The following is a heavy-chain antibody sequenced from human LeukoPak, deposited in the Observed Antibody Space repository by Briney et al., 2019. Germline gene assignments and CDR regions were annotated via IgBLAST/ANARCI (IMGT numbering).Heavy chain of an antibody. Sequence: PGGSLRLSCAASGFTFRTDWMTWVRQAPGKGLEWVANMNPDGSETNYVASVKGRFTISRDNAKNSLYLQMNSLRAEDTALYYCARDRGYSTFDYWGQGTLVTVSS. CDR3: ARDRGYSTFDY. J-gene: IGHJ4*02. D-gene: IGHD4-11*01. CDR1: GFTFRTDW. CDR2: MNPDGSET. V-gene: IGHV3-7*01.